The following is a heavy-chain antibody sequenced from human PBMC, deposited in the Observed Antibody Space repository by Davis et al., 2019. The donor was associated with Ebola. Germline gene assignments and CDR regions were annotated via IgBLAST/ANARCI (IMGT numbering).Heavy chain of an antibody. CDR3: AKMWNRYSGSSIDF. V-gene: IGHV3-23*01. Sequence: GESLKISCAASGFTFSTYAMSWVRQVPGKGLEWVSGFSGSGGYTFYADSVKGRFTISRDNSKNTLNLQMSSLRAEDTAIYYCAKMWNRYSGSSIDFWGQGTLVTVSS. CDR2: FSGSGGYT. J-gene: IGHJ4*02. D-gene: IGHD5-12*01. CDR1: GFTFSTYA.